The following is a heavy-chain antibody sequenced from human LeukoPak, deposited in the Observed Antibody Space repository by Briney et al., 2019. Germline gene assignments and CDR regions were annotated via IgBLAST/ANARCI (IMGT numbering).Heavy chain of an antibody. J-gene: IGHJ4*02. CDR1: GFTFSSFA. D-gene: IGHD2-15*01. Sequence: GGSLRLSCAVSGFTFSSFAVHWVRQAPGKGLEWVAVISYDGSKTYSADSVKGRFTISRDNSKNTVFLQMNSLSTEDTAMYFCARDQSSGGRWLDYWGRGTLVTVSS. V-gene: IGHV3-30*04. CDR2: ISYDGSKT. CDR3: ARDQSSGGRWLDY.